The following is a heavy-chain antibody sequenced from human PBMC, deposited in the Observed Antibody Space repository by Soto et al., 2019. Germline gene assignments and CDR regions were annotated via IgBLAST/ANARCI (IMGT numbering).Heavy chain of an antibody. D-gene: IGHD3-10*01. CDR2: IIPILGIA. V-gene: IGHV1-69*02. CDR3: ASHDYGWGSPTGD. J-gene: IGHJ4*02. Sequence: QVQLVQSGAEVKKPGSSVKVSCKASGGTFSSYTISWVRQAPGQGLEWMGRIIPILGIANYAQKFQGRVTITADKSTSAAYMELRSLRSEDRAVYYGASHDYGWGSPTGDWGQGTLVTVSS. CDR1: GGTFSSYT.